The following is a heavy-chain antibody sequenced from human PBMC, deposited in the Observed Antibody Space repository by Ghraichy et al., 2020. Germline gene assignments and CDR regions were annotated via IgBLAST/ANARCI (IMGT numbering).Heavy chain of an antibody. D-gene: IGHD3-10*02. CDR2: ISAYNGNT. CDR1: GYTFTSYG. J-gene: IGHJ5*02. V-gene: IGHV1-18*04. Sequence: ASVKVSCKASGYTFTSYGISWVRQAPGQGLEWMGWISAYNGNTNYAQKLQGRVTMTTDTSTSTAYMELRSLRSDDTAVYYCARIVRGVIKGWFDPWGQGTLVTVSS. CDR3: ARIVRGVIKGWFDP.